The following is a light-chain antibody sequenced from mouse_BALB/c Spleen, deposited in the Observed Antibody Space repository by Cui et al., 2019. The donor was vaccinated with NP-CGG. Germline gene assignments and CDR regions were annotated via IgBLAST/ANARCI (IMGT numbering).Light chain of an antibody. CDR1: TGAVTTSNY. Sequence: QAFVTQESARTTSPGETVTLTCRSNTGAVTTSNYANWVQEKPDHLFTGLIGGTNNRAPGVPARFSGSLIGDKAALTITGAQTEDEAIYFCALWYSNHWVFGGGTRLTVL. J-gene: IGLJ1*01. CDR2: GTN. CDR3: ALWYSNHWV. V-gene: IGLV1*01.